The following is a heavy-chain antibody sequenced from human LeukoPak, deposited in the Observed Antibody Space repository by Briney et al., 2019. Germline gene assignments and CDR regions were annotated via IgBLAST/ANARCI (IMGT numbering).Heavy chain of an antibody. Sequence: SETLSLTCAVYGGSFSGYYWSWIRQPPGKGLKWIGEINHSGSTNYNPSLKSRVTISVDTSKNQFSLKLSSVTAADTAVYYCARVLGYYDSSGPVDWGQGTLVTVSS. D-gene: IGHD3-22*01. J-gene: IGHJ4*02. CDR1: GGSFSGYY. V-gene: IGHV4-34*01. CDR2: INHSGST. CDR3: ARVLGYYDSSGPVD.